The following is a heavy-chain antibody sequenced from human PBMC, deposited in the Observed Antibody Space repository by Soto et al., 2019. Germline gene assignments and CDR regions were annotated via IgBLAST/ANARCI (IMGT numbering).Heavy chain of an antibody. V-gene: IGHV1-46*01. CDR3: AREAVGYDILTGYYNDHYFDY. D-gene: IGHD3-9*01. J-gene: IGHJ4*02. CDR1: GYTFTSYD. Sequence: ASVKVSCKASGYTFTSYDMHWVRQAPGQGLEWMGIINPSGGSTSYAQKFQGRVTMTRDTSTSTVYMELSSLRSEDTAVYYCAREAVGYDILTGYYNDHYFDYWGQGTLVTVSS. CDR2: INPSGGST.